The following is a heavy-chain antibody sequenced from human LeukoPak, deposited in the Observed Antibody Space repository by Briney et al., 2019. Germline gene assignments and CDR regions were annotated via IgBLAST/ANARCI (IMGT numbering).Heavy chain of an antibody. V-gene: IGHV4-34*01. Sequence: SETLSLTCAVYGGSFSGYYWSWIRQPPGKGLEWIGEINHSGSTNYNPSLKSRVTISVDTSKNQFSLKLSSVTAADTAVYYCASRQDSSFVESWGQGTLVTVSS. J-gene: IGHJ4*02. CDR3: ASRQDSSFVES. D-gene: IGHD6-6*01. CDR1: GGSFSGYY. CDR2: INHSGST.